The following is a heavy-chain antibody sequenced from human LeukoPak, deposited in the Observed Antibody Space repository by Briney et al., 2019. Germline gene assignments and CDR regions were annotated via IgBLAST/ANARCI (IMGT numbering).Heavy chain of an antibody. V-gene: IGHV1-2*02. CDR1: GYAFTGYY. CDR2: INPNSGGT. CDR3: ARVNAYFDP. D-gene: IGHD3-16*01. J-gene: IGHJ5*02. Sequence: ASVKVSCTASGYAFTGYYMHWVRQAPGQGLEWMGWINPNSGGTNYAQKFQGRVPMTKDTSISTAYIELSRLRSDDTAVYYCARVNAYFDPWGQGTLVTVSS.